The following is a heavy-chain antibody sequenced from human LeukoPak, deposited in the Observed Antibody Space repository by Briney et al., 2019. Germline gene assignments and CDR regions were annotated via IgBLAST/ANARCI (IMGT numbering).Heavy chain of an antibody. CDR1: GGSISSGTYY. D-gene: IGHD2-2*01. Sequence: PSETLSLTCTVSGGSISSGTYYWSWIRQPAGKGLEWIGRIYTSGITDYNPSLKSRVTISLDSSKNQFSLKLSSVTAADTAVYYCARDAGGVVVPASLFYGMDVWGQGTTVTVSS. J-gene: IGHJ6*02. CDR3: ARDAGGVVVPASLFYGMDV. CDR2: IYTSGIT. V-gene: IGHV4-61*02.